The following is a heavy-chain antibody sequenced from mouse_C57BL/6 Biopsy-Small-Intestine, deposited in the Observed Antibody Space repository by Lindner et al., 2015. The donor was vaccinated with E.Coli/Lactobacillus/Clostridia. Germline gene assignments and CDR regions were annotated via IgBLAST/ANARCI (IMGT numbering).Heavy chain of an antibody. CDR1: GYTFTSYG. Sequence: VQLQESGAELARPGASVKLSCKASGYTFTSYGISWVKQKTGQGLEWIGEIYPRSGNTYYNEKFKGKATLTADKSSSTAYMELRSLTSEDSAVYFCARREGNYFDYWGQGTTLTVSS. J-gene: IGHJ2*01. CDR2: IYPRSGNT. CDR3: ARREGNYFDY. V-gene: IGHV1-81*01.